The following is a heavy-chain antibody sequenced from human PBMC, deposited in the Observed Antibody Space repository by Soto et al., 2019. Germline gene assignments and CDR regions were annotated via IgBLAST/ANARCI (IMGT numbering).Heavy chain of an antibody. CDR3: TREGDYGDYIGWYFDL. J-gene: IGHJ2*01. D-gene: IGHD4-17*01. CDR2: LNWNGART. V-gene: IGHV3-20*04. Sequence: EVQLVESGGSVVRPGGSLRLSCVVSGFTSGDYGMSWVRQGPGKGLAWVAGLNWNGARTTYADSVKGRFTVSRDNAKNSLYLQMNSLRAEDTAFYYCTREGDYGDYIGWYFDLWGRGTLVTVSS. CDR1: GFTSGDYG.